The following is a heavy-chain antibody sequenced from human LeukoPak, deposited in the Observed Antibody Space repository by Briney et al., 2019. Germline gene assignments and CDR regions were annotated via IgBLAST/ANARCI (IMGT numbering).Heavy chain of an antibody. CDR2: INHNSGGT. D-gene: IGHD3-10*01. Sequence: ASVKVSCKASGYTFTGYYMHWVRQAPGQGLEWMGWINHNSGGTNYAQKFQGRVTMTRDTSISTAYMELSRLRSDDTAVYYCARGDVVLLWFGESKHYMDVWGKGTTVTISS. J-gene: IGHJ6*03. CDR3: ARGDVVLLWFGESKHYMDV. CDR1: GYTFTGYY. V-gene: IGHV1-2*02.